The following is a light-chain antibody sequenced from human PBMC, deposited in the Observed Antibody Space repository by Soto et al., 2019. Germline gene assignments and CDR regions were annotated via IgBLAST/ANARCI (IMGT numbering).Light chain of an antibody. CDR3: QQTYSGPRT. CDR2: AAS. V-gene: IGKV1-39*01. CDR1: QTIISY. J-gene: IGKJ2*01. Sequence: DIQMTQSPSSLSASVGDRVTITCRSSQTIISYLNWYQQRAGKAPQLLIYAASSLQSGVPERFSGSGSGTDFTLSISSLQPEDSAIYFCQQTYSGPRTFGKGPKLEIK.